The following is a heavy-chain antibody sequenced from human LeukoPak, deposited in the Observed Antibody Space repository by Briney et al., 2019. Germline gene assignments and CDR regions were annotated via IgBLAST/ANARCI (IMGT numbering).Heavy chain of an antibody. J-gene: IGHJ4*02. CDR2: ISGSGGST. CDR1: GFTFSSYA. V-gene: IGHV3-23*01. CDR3: ARGRVTTLYYFDY. D-gene: IGHD4-17*01. Sequence: PGGSLRLSCAASGFTFSSYAMSWVRQAPGKGLEWVSAISGSGGSTYYADSVKGRFTISRDDSKNSLYLQMNSLKTEDTAVYYCARGRVTTLYYFDYWGQGTLVTVSS.